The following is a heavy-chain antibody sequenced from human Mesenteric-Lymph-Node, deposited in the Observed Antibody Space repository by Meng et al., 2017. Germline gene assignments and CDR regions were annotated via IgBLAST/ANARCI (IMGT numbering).Heavy chain of an antibody. V-gene: IGHV3-7*01. CDR1: GFTFSNYL. CDR2: IKQDGSEK. Sequence: ESLKIACAASGFTFSNYLMSWVRQVPGKGLESVANIKQDGSEKYYLDSVKCRFTISRKDTKNALFLQMNSLRAEAAAVYYCTRGGRGDYWGQGTLVTVSS. CDR3: TRGGRGDY. J-gene: IGHJ4*02. D-gene: IGHD3-10*01.